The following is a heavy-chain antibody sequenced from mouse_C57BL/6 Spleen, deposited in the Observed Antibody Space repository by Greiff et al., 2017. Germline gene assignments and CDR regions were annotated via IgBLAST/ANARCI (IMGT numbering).Heavy chain of an antibody. Sequence: EVMLVESGGGLVQPGGSLKLSCAASGFTFSDYYMYWVRQTPEKRLEWVAYLSNGGGSTYYPDTVKGRFTISSDNAKNTLYLQMSRLKSEDTAMYYCARGGYYGSSSYAMDYWGQGTSVTVSS. CDR3: ARGGYYGSSSYAMDY. V-gene: IGHV5-12*01. CDR1: GFTFSDYY. D-gene: IGHD1-1*01. J-gene: IGHJ4*01. CDR2: LSNGGGST.